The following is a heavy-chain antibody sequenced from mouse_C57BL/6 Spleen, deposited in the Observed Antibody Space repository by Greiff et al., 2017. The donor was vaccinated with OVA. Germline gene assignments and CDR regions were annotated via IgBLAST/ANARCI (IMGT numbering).Heavy chain of an antibody. CDR3: ARAYYSNLYYAMDY. D-gene: IGHD2-5*01. V-gene: IGHV5-12*01. J-gene: IGHJ4*01. CDR2: ISNGGGST. Sequence: EVKLMESGGGLVQPGGSLKLSCAASGFTFSDYYMYWVRQTPEKRLEWVAYISNGGGSTYYPDTVKGRFTISRDNAKNTLYLQMSRLKSEDTAMYYCARAYYSNLYYAMDYWGQGTSGTVSS. CDR1: GFTFSDYY.